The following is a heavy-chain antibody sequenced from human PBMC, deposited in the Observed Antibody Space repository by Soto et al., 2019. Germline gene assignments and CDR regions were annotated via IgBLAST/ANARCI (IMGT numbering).Heavy chain of an antibody. CDR3: ARGSSYLYYFDY. D-gene: IGHD3-10*01. Sequence: SETLSLTCTVSGGSISSGDYYWSWIRQPPGKGLEWIGYIYYSGSTYYNPSLKSRVTISVDTSKNQFSLKLSSVTAADTAVYYCARGSSYLYYFDYWGQGTLVTVSS. V-gene: IGHV4-30-4*01. J-gene: IGHJ4*02. CDR1: GGSISSGDYY. CDR2: IYYSGST.